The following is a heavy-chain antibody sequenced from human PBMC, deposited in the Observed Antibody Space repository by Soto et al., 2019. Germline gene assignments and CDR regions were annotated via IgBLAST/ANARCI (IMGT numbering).Heavy chain of an antibody. V-gene: IGHV3-53*02. J-gene: IGHJ4*02. Sequence: VQLVESGGGLIQAGGSLRLSCAVSGFPVINNFLMWFRQAPGKGLEWVSLIYSGGSISYADSEKGRFTISRDGSMNMLYLQMNRLTAEDTAVYYCARDGNGQRGSPHWGQGTLVTVSS. CDR2: IYSGGSI. CDR3: ARDGNGQRGSPH. CDR1: GFPVINNF. D-gene: IGHD3-16*01.